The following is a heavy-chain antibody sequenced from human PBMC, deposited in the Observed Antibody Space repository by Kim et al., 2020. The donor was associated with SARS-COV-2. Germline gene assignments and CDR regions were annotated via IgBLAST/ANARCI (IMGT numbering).Heavy chain of an antibody. J-gene: IGHJ5*02. CDR3: AKGEHDYSEYWKTTDLFDP. CDR1: GFTFGDYG. Sequence: GGSLRLSCVVSGFTFGDYGMHWVRQAPGQGLQWVAVISNDGRTKYYLDSVEGRFTISRDNSKNTLYLEMNNLRVDDTAFYYCAKGEHDYSEYWKTTDLFDPWGQGTLVTVSS. D-gene: IGHD4-17*01. V-gene: IGHV3-30*18. CDR2: ISNDGRTK.